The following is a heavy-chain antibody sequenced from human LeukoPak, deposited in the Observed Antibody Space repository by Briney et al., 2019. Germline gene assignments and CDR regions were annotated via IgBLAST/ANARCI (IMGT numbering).Heavy chain of an antibody. CDR3: ARGLGYCSCNSCRYCFDP. D-gene: IGHD2-2*01. Sequence: SELLSLTCTVAGSSSSSSYYWGWIRQPAGKGLEWIGSIYHSGSTYYNPSLKSRVTISVDTSNNQSCLKLSSVTAADTAGYYCARGLGYCSCNSCRYCFDPWGQGTLVTVSS. J-gene: IGHJ5*02. V-gene: IGHV4-38-2*02. CDR2: IYHSGST. CDR1: GSSSSSSYY.